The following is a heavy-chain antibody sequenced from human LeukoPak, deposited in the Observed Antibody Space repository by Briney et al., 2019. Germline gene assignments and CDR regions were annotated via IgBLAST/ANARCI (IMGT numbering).Heavy chain of an antibody. V-gene: IGHV1-18*01. CDR2: ISAYNGNT. CDR3: ARGGYYDSSGYYAPRGYFDY. CDR1: GYTFTSYG. D-gene: IGHD3-22*01. Sequence: ASVKVSCKASGYTFTSYGISWVRQAPGQGLEWMGRISAYNGNTNYAQKLQGRVTMTTDTSTSTAYMELSSLRSEDTAVYYCARGGYYDSSGYYAPRGYFDYWGQGTLVTVSS. J-gene: IGHJ4*02.